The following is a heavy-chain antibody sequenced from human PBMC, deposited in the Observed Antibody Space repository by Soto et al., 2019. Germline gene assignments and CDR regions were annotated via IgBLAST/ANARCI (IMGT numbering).Heavy chain of an antibody. Sequence: QVQLVQSGAEVKKPGASVKVSCKASGYTFTSYGISWVRQAPGQGLEWMGWISAYNGNTNYAQKLQGRVTMTTDTSTSTAYREVRSRRSDDTAVYYCVRDRWSYALDYWGQGTLVTVSA. D-gene: IGHD1-26*01. CDR3: VRDRWSYALDY. CDR1: GYTFTSYG. J-gene: IGHJ4*02. CDR2: ISAYNGNT. V-gene: IGHV1-18*01.